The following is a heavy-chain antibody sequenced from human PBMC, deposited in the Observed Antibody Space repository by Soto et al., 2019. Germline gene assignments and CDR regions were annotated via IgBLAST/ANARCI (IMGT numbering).Heavy chain of an antibody. CDR2: LYNNGNA. CDR1: GVSINTQY. Sequence: QVQLQESGPGLVKPSETLSLTCTVSGVSINTQYWSWVRQPPGKGLEWIGYLYNNGNAKHSPSLNRRVTISLDTSKTQVSLKLTSVTAEDTGVYYCARVQGSDFWSASQSYYYMDVWGKGATVTVSS. V-gene: IGHV4-59*11. J-gene: IGHJ6*03. D-gene: IGHD3-3*01. CDR3: ARVQGSDFWSASQSYYYMDV.